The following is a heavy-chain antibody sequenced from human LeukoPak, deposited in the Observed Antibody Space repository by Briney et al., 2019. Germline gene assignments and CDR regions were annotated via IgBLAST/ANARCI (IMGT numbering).Heavy chain of an antibody. D-gene: IGHD3-16*02. CDR1: GGSISSGDYY. CDR3: ARGDVWGSYLVDY. J-gene: IGHJ4*02. CDR2: IYYSGST. V-gene: IGHV4-30-4*08. Sequence: SETLSLTCTVSGGSISSGDYYWSWMRQPPGKGLEWIGYIYYSGSTYYNPSLKSRVTISVDTSKNQFSLKLSSVTAADTAVYYCARGDVWGSYLVDYWGQGTLVTVSS.